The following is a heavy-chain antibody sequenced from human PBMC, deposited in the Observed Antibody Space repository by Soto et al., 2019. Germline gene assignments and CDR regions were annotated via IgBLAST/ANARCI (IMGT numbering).Heavy chain of an antibody. CDR3: ARGVRIYGEVYYDGMDV. J-gene: IGHJ6*02. CDR1: GGTFSSYA. V-gene: IGHV1-69*01. Sequence: QVQLVQSGAEVKKPGSSVKVSCKASGGTFSSYAISWVRQAPGQGLEWMGGIIPIFGTANYAQKFQGRVTITADESTSRAYMELSSLRSEDTDVYYCARGVRIYGEVYYDGMDVWGQGTTVTVSS. CDR2: IIPIFGTA. D-gene: IGHD4-17*01.